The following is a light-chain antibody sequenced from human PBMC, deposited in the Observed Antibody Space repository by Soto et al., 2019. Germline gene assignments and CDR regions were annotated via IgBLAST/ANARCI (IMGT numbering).Light chain of an antibody. CDR1: QTISSW. V-gene: IGKV1-5*03. Sequence: DIQMTQSPSTLSGSVGDRVTITCRASQTISSWLAWYQQKPGKAPKLLIYKASTLKSGVPSRFSGSGSGTEFTLTISSLQPDDFETYYCLQDYNYPYTFGQGTRLEI. J-gene: IGKJ5*01. CDR3: LQDYNYPYT. CDR2: KAS.